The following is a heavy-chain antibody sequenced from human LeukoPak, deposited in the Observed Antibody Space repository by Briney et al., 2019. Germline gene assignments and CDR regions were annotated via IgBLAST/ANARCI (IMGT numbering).Heavy chain of an antibody. Sequence: GGSLRLSCAASGFTFSSYSMNWVRQAPGKGLEWVSYISSGSSTIYYADSVKGRFTISRDNAKNSLYLQMNSLRAEDTAVYYCARDGSRVTMRPGGFDPWGQGTLVTVSS. D-gene: IGHD3-22*01. J-gene: IGHJ5*02. V-gene: IGHV3-48*04. CDR3: ARDGSRVTMRPGGFDP. CDR1: GFTFSSYS. CDR2: ISSGSSTI.